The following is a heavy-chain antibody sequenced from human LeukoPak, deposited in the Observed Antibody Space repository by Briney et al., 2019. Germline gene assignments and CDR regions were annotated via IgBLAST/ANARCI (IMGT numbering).Heavy chain of an antibody. J-gene: IGHJ6*02. Sequence: SETLSLTCTVSGGSISSYYWSWIRQPPGKGLEWIGYIFYSGSTNYNPSLKSRVTISVDTSKNQFSLKLSSVTAADTAVYYCAGAGGPGIAAAGTGYYGMDVWGQGTTVTVSS. CDR1: GGSISSYY. V-gene: IGHV4-59*01. CDR3: AGAGGPGIAAAGTGYYGMDV. D-gene: IGHD6-13*01. CDR2: IFYSGST.